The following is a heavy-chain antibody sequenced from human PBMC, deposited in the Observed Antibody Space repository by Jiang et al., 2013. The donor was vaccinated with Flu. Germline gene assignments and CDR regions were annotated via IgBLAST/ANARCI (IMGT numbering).Heavy chain of an antibody. CDR2: INAGNGNT. V-gene: IGHV1-3*01. Sequence: SGAEVKKPGASVKVSCKASGYTFTSYAMHWVRQAPGQRLEWMGWINAGNGNTKYSQKFQGRVTITRDTSASTAYMELSSLRSEDTAVYYCARDLWSSGRGTLGMDVWGQGTTVTVSS. D-gene: IGHD6-19*01. CDR1: GYTFTSYA. CDR3: ARDLWSSGRGTLGMDV. J-gene: IGHJ6*02.